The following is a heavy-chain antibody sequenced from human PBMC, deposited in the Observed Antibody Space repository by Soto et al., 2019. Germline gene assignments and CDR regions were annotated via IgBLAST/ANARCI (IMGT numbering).Heavy chain of an antibody. V-gene: IGHV1-69*06. J-gene: IGHJ4*02. CDR1: GGTFSNYV. D-gene: IGHD1-7*01. CDR2: IIPISGAA. CDR3: ARDMTRTVVPYFDF. Sequence: SVKVSCKASGGTFSNYVVNWVRQAPGQGLGWMGRIIPISGAANYAQKFQGRVTITADKSTSTSYMELSSLRSEDTAVYYCARDMTRTVVPYFDFWGQGTLVTVSS.